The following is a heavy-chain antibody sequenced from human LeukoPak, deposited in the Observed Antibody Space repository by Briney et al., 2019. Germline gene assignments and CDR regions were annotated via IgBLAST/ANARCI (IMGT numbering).Heavy chain of an antibody. CDR3: ARTLEALTPNWFDP. Sequence: SETLSLTCTVSGASITSYHWSWIRQSPGKGLQWIGYIYYSGRTNYNPSLKSRVTISVDTSKDQFSLKLSSVTAADTAVYYCARTLEALTPNWFDPWGQGALVTVTS. CDR1: GASITSYH. V-gene: IGHV4-59*01. J-gene: IGHJ5*02. CDR2: IYYSGRT. D-gene: IGHD1-14*01.